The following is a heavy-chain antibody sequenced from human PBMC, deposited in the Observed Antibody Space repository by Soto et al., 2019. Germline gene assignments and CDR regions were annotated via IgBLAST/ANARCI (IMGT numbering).Heavy chain of an antibody. Sequence: QVQLVQSGAEVKKPGSSVKVSCEASGGTFSSSDINWVRQAPGQGLAWMGGIIPIFSPAKYAQKFQGRVTITADESTSTAYMELTGLTFDDTAVYYCARGLHDYDNTGYHPAYFDSWGQGTLVTVSS. CDR2: IIPIFSPA. V-gene: IGHV1-69*01. J-gene: IGHJ4*02. D-gene: IGHD3-22*01. CDR3: ARGLHDYDNTGYHPAYFDS. CDR1: GGTFSSSD.